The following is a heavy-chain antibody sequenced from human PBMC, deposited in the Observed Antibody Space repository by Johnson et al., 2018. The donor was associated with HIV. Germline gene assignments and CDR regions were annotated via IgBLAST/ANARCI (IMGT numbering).Heavy chain of an antibody. Sequence: TFDDYTMHWVRQAPGKGLEWVSLISWDGGSTYYADSVKGRFTISRDNSKNSLYLQMNSLKAGDTAVYYCARVAPAHDAFDIWGQGTMVTVSS. J-gene: IGHJ3*02. CDR2: ISWDGGST. D-gene: IGHD2-2*01. CDR1: TFDDYT. V-gene: IGHV3-43*01. CDR3: ARVAPAHDAFDI.